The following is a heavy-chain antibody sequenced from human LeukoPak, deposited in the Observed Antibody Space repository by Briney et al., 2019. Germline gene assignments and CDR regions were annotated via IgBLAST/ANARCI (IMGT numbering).Heavy chain of an antibody. CDR2: ISYDGSNK. CDR3: AREGPLGYCSGGSCYYYYGMDV. V-gene: IGHV3-30-3*01. Sequence: GGSLRLSCAASGFTFSSYAMHWVRQAPGKGLEWVAVISYDGSNKYYADSVKGRFTISRDNAKNSLYLQMNSLRAEDTAVYYCAREGPLGYCSGGSCYYYYGMDVWGQGTTVTVSS. D-gene: IGHD2-15*01. CDR1: GFTFSSYA. J-gene: IGHJ6*02.